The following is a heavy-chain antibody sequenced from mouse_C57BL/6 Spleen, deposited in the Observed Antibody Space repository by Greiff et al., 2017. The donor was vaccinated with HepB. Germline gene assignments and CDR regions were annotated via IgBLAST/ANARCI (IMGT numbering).Heavy chain of an antibody. CDR1: GFTFSDYY. CDR3: ARWIWYGSSSNYVDY. CDR2: INYDGSST. V-gene: IGHV5-16*01. D-gene: IGHD1-1*01. J-gene: IGHJ2*01. Sequence: EVQVVESEGGLVQPGSSMKLSCTASGFTFSDYYMAWVRQVPEKGLEWVANINYDGSSTYYLDSLKSRFIISRDNAKNILYLQMSSLKSEDTATYYCARWIWYGSSSNYVDYWGQGTTLTVSS.